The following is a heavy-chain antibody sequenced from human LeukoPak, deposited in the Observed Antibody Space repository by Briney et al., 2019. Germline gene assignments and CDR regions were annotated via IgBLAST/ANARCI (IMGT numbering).Heavy chain of an antibody. CDR1: GFTFSSYW. D-gene: IGHD4-11*01. V-gene: IGHV3-11*06. Sequence: GGSLRLSCAASGFTFSSYWMSWIRQAPGKGLEWVSYISSSSSYTNYADSVKGRFTISRDNAKNSLYLQMNSLRAEDTAVYYCARRLPSDYWGQGTLVTVSS. CDR3: ARRLPSDY. J-gene: IGHJ4*02. CDR2: ISSSSSYT.